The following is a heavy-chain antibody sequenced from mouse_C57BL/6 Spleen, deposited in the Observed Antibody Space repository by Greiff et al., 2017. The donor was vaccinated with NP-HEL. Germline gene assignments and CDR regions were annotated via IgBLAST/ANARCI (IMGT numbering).Heavy chain of an antibody. V-gene: IGHV1-26*01. J-gene: IGHJ3*01. D-gene: IGHD1-1*01. Sequence: EVQLQQSGPELVKPGASVKISCKASGYTFTDYYMNWVKQSHGKSLEWIGDINPNNGGTSYNQKFKGKATLTVDKSSNKAYMELRSLTSEDSAVYYCGRDGSSYAWFADWGQGTLVTVSA. CDR2: INPNNGGT. CDR1: GYTFTDYY. CDR3: GRDGSSYAWFAD.